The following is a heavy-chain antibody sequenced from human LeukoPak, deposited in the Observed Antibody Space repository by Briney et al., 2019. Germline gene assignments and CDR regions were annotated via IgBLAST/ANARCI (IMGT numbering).Heavy chain of an antibody. CDR3: ARPSRNGELAY. CDR1: GFNFDDYG. V-gene: IGHV3-43*02. Sequence: GSLRLSCAASGFNFDDYGMSWVRQAPGKGLEWVSVITGDGGSTFYGDLVKGRFTISRDNNRNSLYLQMNSLRSEDTAFYYCARPSRNGELAYWGQGTLVTVAS. J-gene: IGHJ4*02. CDR2: ITGDGGST. D-gene: IGHD1-1*01.